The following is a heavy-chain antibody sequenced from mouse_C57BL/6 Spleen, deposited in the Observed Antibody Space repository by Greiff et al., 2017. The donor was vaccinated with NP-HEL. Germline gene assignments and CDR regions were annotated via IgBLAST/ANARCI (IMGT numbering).Heavy chain of an antibody. V-gene: IGHV1-15*01. D-gene: IGHD1-1*01. CDR1: GYTFTDYE. Sequence: QVQLQQSGAELVRPGASVTLSCKASGYTFTDYEMHWVKQTPVHGLEWIGAIDPETGGTAYNQKFKGKAILTADKSSSTAYMELRSLTSEDSAVYYCTRGDTTVVAPDYWGQGTTLTVSS. J-gene: IGHJ2*01. CDR3: TRGDTTVVAPDY. CDR2: IDPETGGT.